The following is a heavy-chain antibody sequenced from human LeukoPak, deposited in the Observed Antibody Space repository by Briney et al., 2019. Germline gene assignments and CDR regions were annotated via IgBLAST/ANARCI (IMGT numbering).Heavy chain of an antibody. CDR1: GYKFTDDY. V-gene: IGHV1-2*02. CDR2: INPDSGFT. Sequence: ASAKVSCKASGYKFTDDYMHWVRQAPGQGLEFMGWINPDSGFTNYAQKFKGRVTMIRDTSISTAYLEVRSLTSDDTAVYYCAPTAEAYTSWWKVWGQGTLVTVSS. CDR3: APTAEAYTSWWKV. J-gene: IGHJ4*02. D-gene: IGHD3-16*01.